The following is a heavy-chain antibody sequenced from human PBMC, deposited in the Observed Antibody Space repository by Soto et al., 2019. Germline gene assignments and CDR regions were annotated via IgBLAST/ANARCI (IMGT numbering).Heavy chain of an antibody. J-gene: IGHJ4*02. CDR2: ISGSGSYT. D-gene: IGHD1-26*01. Sequence: GGSLRLSCAASGFTFNDYYMSWIRQAPGKGLEWVSYISGSGSYTQYADSVKGRFTISRDNAKNSLHLQMNSLRAEDTAVYYCARISVFSGSYCFDYWGQGTLVTVSS. V-gene: IGHV3-11*06. CDR3: ARISVFSGSYCFDY. CDR1: GFTFNDYY.